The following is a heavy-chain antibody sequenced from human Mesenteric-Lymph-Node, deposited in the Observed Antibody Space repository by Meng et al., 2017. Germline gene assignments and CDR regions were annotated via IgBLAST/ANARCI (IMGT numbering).Heavy chain of an antibody. Sequence: QVQLQESGPGLVKPSETLSLTCTVSGASVDSGSYHWSWVRQPPGKGLEFIGYTYNGWSTYYNPSLKSRVSMSVDTSKNQFSLTLSSVTAADTAVYYCARGNWRSKGGFDPWGQGTLVTVSS. CDR3: ARGNWRSKGGFDP. CDR1: GASVDSGSYH. V-gene: IGHV4-30-4*01. J-gene: IGHJ5*02. CDR2: TYNGWST. D-gene: IGHD3-16*01.